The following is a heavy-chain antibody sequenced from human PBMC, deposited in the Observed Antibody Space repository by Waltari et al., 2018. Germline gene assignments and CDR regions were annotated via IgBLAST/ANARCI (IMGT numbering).Heavy chain of an antibody. Sequence: QVQLQQWGAGLLKPSGTLSLTCAVSGGSISSSNWWSWVRQPPGKGLEWIGEIYHSGSTNYNPSLKSRVTISVDKSKNQFSLKLSSVTAADTAVYYCARDGPGYCTGGVCYAYWGQGTLVTVSS. D-gene: IGHD2-8*02. CDR3: ARDGPGYCTGGVCYAY. CDR1: GGSISSSNW. J-gene: IGHJ4*02. CDR2: IYHSGST. V-gene: IGHV4-4*02.